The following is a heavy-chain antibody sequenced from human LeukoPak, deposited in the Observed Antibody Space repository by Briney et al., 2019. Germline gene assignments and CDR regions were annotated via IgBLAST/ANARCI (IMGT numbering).Heavy chain of an antibody. CDR3: ARDLYDSSGYSSPIDY. J-gene: IGHJ4*02. CDR2: ISSNSNYI. D-gene: IGHD3-22*01. Sequence: GGSLRLSCAASGFTFSSYSMNWVRQAPGKGLEWVSSISSNSNYIYYADSVKGRFTISRDNAKNSLYLQMNSLRAEDSAVYYCARDLYDSSGYSSPIDYWGQGTLVTVST. V-gene: IGHV3-21*01. CDR1: GFTFSSYS.